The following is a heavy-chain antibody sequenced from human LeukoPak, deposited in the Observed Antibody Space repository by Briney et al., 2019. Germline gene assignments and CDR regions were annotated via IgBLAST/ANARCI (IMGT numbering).Heavy chain of an antibody. J-gene: IGHJ4*02. CDR3: ATADSGSYYSGFDY. CDR2: VYSGGST. Sequence: GGSLRLSCAASGFTVSRNYMSWVRQAPGKGLEWVSVVYSGGSTHYADSVKGRFTISRDNSKNTLYLHMNSLRAEDTAVYYCATADSGSYYSGFDYWGQGTLVTVS. CDR1: GFTVSRNY. V-gene: IGHV3-66*01. D-gene: IGHD1-26*01.